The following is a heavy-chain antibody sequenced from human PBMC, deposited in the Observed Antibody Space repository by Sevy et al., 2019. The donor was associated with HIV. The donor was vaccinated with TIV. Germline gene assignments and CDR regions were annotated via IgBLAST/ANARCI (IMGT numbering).Heavy chain of an antibody. J-gene: IGHJ4*02. CDR1: GFTFSSYW. CDR2: IKQDGSEK. Sequence: GGSLRLSCAASGFTFSSYWMSWVRQAPGKGLEWVANIKQDGSEKYYVDSVKGRFTISRDNAKNSLYLQMNSLRAEDTAVYYCARGRGFRSLCFDYWGQGTLVTVSS. CDR3: ARGRGFRSLCFDY. V-gene: IGHV3-7*03. D-gene: IGHD3-10*01.